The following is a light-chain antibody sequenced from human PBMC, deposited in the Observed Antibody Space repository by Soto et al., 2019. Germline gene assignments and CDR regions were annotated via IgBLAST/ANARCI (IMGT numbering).Light chain of an antibody. CDR3: CSYAGISTVI. Sequence: QSALTQPASVSGSPGQSITISCTGTRSDVGSYDLVSWYQHHPGKAPKLMIYEVTKRPSGVSNRFSGSKSGNTASLTISGLQAEDEADYYCCSYAGISTVIFGGGTKLTVL. CDR1: RSDVGSYDL. V-gene: IGLV2-23*02. CDR2: EVT. J-gene: IGLJ2*01.